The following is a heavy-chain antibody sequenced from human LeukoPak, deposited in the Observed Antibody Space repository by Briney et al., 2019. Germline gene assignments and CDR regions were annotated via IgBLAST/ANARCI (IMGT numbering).Heavy chain of an antibody. CDR1: GYTFSSYY. D-gene: IGHD6-6*01. Sequence: WASVKVSCKASGYTFSSYYMHWVRQAPGQGLEWMGIINPSVGSTSHAQKFQGSVTMTRDMSTSTVYMELSSLRSEDTAVYYCARELSSSSRLLDSWGQGTLVTVSS. CDR3: ARELSSSSRLLDS. J-gene: IGHJ4*02. CDR2: INPSVGST. V-gene: IGHV1-46*01.